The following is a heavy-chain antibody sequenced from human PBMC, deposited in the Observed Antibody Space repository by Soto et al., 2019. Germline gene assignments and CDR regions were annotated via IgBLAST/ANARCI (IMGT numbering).Heavy chain of an antibody. J-gene: IGHJ3*02. CDR3: ARDGRDGYNYPPADAFDI. Sequence: QSQTLSLTCAISGDSVSSNSAAWNWIRQSPSRGLEWLGRTYYRSKWYNDYAVSVKSRITINPDTSKNQFSLQLNSVTPEDTAVYYCARDGRDGYNYPPADAFDIWGQGTMVTVSS. CDR2: TYYRSKWYN. V-gene: IGHV6-1*01. CDR1: GDSVSSNSAA. D-gene: IGHD5-12*01.